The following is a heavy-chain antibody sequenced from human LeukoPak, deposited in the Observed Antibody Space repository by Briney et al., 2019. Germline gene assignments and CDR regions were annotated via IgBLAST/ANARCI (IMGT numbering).Heavy chain of an antibody. CDR3: ARDRGNTAMVDLFDY. CDR1: GFTFSSYG. CDR2: ISSSSSYI. D-gene: IGHD5-18*01. Sequence: GGSLRLSCAASGFTFSSYGMSWVRQAPGKGLEWVSSISSSSSYIYYADSVKGRFTISRDNAKNSLYLQMNSLRAEDTAVYYCARDRGNTAMVDLFDYWGQGTLVTVSS. V-gene: IGHV3-21*01. J-gene: IGHJ4*02.